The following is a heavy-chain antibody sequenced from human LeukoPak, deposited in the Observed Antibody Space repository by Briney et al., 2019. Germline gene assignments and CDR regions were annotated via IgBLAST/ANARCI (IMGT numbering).Heavy chain of an antibody. J-gene: IGHJ4*02. V-gene: IGHV3-30-3*01. CDR3: ARASSGWYEVYFDY. CDR1: GFTFSSYA. Sequence: GSLRLSCAASGFTFSSYAMHWVRQAPGKGLEWVAVISYDGSNKYYADSVKGRFTISRDNSKNTLYLQMNSLRAEDPAVYYCARASSGWYEVYFDYWGQGTLVTVSS. CDR2: ISYDGSNK. D-gene: IGHD6-19*01.